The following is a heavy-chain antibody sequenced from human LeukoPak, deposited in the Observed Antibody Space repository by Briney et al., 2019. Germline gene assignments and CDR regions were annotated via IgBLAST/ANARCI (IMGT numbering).Heavy chain of an antibody. CDR2: IYTSGST. Sequence: PSETLSLTCTVSGGSISSYYWSWIRQPAGKGLEWIGRIYTSGSTNYNPSLKSRVTMSVDTSKNQFSLKLSSVTAADTAVYYCAREATYYDFWSGYKNWFDPWGQGTLVTVSS. V-gene: IGHV4-4*07. J-gene: IGHJ5*02. CDR1: GGSISSYY. CDR3: AREATYYDFWSGYKNWFDP. D-gene: IGHD3-3*01.